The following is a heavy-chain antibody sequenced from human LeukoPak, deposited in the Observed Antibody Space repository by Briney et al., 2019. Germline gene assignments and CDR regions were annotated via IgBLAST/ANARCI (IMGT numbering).Heavy chain of an antibody. CDR2: INHSGST. J-gene: IGHJ4*02. D-gene: IGHD6-13*01. V-gene: IGHV4-34*01. CDR1: GGSFNGYY. Sequence: PSETLSLTCAVYGGSFNGYYWSWIRQPPGKGLEWIGEINHSGSTNYNPSLKSRVTISVDTSKNQFSLKLSSVTAADTAVYYCARAYLSSSSSSFDYWGQGTLVTVSS. CDR3: ARAYLSSSSSSFDY.